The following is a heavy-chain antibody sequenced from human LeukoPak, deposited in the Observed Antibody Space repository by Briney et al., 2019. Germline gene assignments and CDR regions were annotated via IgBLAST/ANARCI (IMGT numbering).Heavy chain of an antibody. D-gene: IGHD2-21*01. CDR2: ISGYNGNT. J-gene: IGHJ4*02. CDR1: GYTFTNYG. V-gene: IGHV1-18*01. Sequence: ASVKVSCKASGYTFTNYGVSWVRQAPGQGLECMGWISGYNGNTNYAQKVQGRVNITTDTSTGTAYMELRSLRSDDTAVYYCARVIARSYFDYWGQGTLVTVSS. CDR3: ARVIARSYFDY.